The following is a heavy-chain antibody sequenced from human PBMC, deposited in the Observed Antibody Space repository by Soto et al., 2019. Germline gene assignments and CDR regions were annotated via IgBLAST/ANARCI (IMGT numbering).Heavy chain of an antibody. CDR2: ISCNSGSI. CDR1: GFTFSSYT. D-gene: IGHD3-3*01. Sequence: GGSLRLSCAASGFTFSSYTMNWVRQAPGKGLEWVSSISCNSGSIGYADSVKGRFTISRDNAKNSLYLQMNSLRAEDTALYYCAKDMGKPIGIFGVVYDYWGQGTLVTVSS. CDR3: AKDMGKPIGIFGVVYDY. J-gene: IGHJ4*02. V-gene: IGHV3-9*01.